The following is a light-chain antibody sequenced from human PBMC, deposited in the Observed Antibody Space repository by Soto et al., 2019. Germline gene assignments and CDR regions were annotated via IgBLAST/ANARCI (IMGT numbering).Light chain of an antibody. CDR1: SSDVGSYNL. J-gene: IGLJ1*01. CDR3: CSYAGSSTFYV. Sequence: QSVLTRPSYVYRSPGQSITITKPGTSSDVGSYNLVSWYQQHPGKAPKLMIYEVTKWPSGVSNRFSGSKSGNTVSLTISGLQAEDEADYYCCSYAGSSTFYVFGTGTKVTVL. CDR2: EVT. V-gene: IGLV2-23*02.